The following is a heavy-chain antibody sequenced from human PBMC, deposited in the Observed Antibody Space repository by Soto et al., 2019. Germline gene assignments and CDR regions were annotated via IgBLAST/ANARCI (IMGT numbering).Heavy chain of an antibody. CDR2: IIPIFGTA. D-gene: IGHD6-6*01. V-gene: IGHV1-69*06. CDR1: GGTFSSYA. CDR3: AGTYSSSHYYGMDV. J-gene: IGHJ6*02. Sequence: ASVKVSCKASGGTFSSYAISWVRQAPGQGLEWMGGIIPIFGTANYAQKFQGRVTITADKSTSTAYMELSSLRSVDTAVYYCAGTYSSSHYYGMDVWGQGTTVTVSS.